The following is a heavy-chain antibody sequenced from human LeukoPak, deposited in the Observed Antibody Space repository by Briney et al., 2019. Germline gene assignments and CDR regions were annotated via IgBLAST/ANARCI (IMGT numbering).Heavy chain of an antibody. V-gene: IGHV3-33*01. CDR1: GFTFSSYG. D-gene: IGHD3-9*01. J-gene: IGHJ3*02. CDR3: ARDPYGDISTGDLAFDI. CDR2: IWYDGSNK. Sequence: GGSLRLSCAASGFTFSSYGMHWVRQAPGKGLEWVAVIWYDGSNKYYADSVKGRFTISRDNSKNTLYLQMNSLRAEDTAVYYCARDPYGDISTGDLAFDIWGQGTMVTVSS.